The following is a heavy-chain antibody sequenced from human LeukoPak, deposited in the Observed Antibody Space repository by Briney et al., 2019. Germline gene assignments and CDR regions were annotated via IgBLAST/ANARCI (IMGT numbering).Heavy chain of an antibody. CDR1: GYTFTSYG. CDR2: ISAYNGNT. D-gene: IGHD6-13*01. J-gene: IGHJ4*02. Sequence: ASVKVSCKASGYTFTSYGISWVRQAPGQGLEWMGWISAYNGNTNYAQKLQGRVTMTTDTSTSTAYMELRSLRSDDTAVYYCAREGYSSSPEHFDFDYWGQGTLVTVSS. V-gene: IGHV1-18*01. CDR3: AREGYSSSPEHFDFDY.